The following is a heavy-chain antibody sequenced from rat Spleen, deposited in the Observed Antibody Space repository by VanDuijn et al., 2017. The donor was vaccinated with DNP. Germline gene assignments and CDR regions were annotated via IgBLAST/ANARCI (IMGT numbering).Heavy chain of an antibody. CDR3: SKGQLPWWFFDF. V-gene: IGHV5-58*01. CDR1: GFTVSGYW. Sequence: EVQLVETGGGLVQPGRSVKLSCVASGFTVSGYWMYWIRQAPGKGLEWVASINTDGDSSYYPDSVKGRFTIARDNAKNTVFLQVISLRSEDTATYYCSKGQLPWWFFDFWCPGTMVTVSS. D-gene: IGHD1-2*01. CDR2: INTDGDSS. J-gene: IGHJ1*01.